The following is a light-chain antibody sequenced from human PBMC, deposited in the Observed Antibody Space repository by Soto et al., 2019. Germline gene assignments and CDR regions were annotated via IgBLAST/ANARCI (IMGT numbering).Light chain of an antibody. CDR3: QEYNNWPPVYT. CDR2: GAS. CDR1: QSLSSN. V-gene: IGKV3-15*01. J-gene: IGKJ2*01. Sequence: EIVMTQSPATLSVSPGERATLSCRASQSLSSNLAWYQQKPGQAPRLLIYGASTRATGIPARFSGSGSGTEFTLTISSLQSEDFAVYFCQEYNNWPPVYTFGPGTKLEIK.